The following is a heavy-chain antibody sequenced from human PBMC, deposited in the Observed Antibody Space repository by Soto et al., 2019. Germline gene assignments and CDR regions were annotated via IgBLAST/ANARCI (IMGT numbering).Heavy chain of an antibody. CDR3: EKAPHTAVAGTVAY. D-gene: IGHD6-19*01. Sequence: GGSLRLSCAASGFTFGGFAMSWVRQAPGKGLEWVSAISGSGGSTYYADSVKGRFTISRDNSKNTLYLQMNSLRAEDTAVYYCEKAPHTAVAGTVAYWGHGTLVTVSS. CDR2: ISGSGGST. CDR1: GFTFGGFA. J-gene: IGHJ4*01. V-gene: IGHV3-23*01.